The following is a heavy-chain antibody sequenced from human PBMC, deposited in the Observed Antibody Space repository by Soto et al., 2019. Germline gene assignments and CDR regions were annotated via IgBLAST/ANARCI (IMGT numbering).Heavy chain of an antibody. D-gene: IGHD3-3*01. J-gene: IGHJ4*02. CDR1: GYSFTNYW. V-gene: IGHV5-51*01. CDR3: ARRLQEMEEFDY. CDR2: IHPGDSDT. Sequence: GESLKISCKGSGYSFTNYWIGWVRQMPGKGLEWMGIIHPGDSDTRYNPSFQGQVTISADKSINTVYLQWRSLKASDTAIYYCARRLQEMEEFDYWGQGTLVTVS.